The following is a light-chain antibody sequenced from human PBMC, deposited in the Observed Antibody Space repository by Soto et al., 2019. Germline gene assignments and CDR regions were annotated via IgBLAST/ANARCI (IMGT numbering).Light chain of an antibody. CDR1: QDVSRS. J-gene: IGKJ4*01. CDR3: HQRWTYPLT. V-gene: IGKV1-9*01. CDR2: AAS. Sequence: DIRLTQSPSFLSSSVGDRVTITCRARQDVSRSLGWYQQKPGQAPKLLISAASTMHSGVPSRFSGSGSGTDFTLTISSLEPEDFATYYCHQRWTYPLTFGGGTKVEIK.